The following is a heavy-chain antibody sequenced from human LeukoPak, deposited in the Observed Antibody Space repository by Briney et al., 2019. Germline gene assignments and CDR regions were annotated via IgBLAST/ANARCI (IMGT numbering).Heavy chain of an antibody. J-gene: IGHJ4*02. CDR3: ARGYGEYYFDY. CDR1: GFTFSSYS. V-gene: IGHV3-48*04. D-gene: IGHD3-10*01. Sequence: GGSLRLSCAASGFTFSSYSMNWVRQAPGKGLEWVSYISSSSSTIYYADSVKGRFTISRDNAKNSLYLQMNSLTAADTAVYYCARGYGEYYFDYWGQGTLVTVSS. CDR2: ISSSSSTI.